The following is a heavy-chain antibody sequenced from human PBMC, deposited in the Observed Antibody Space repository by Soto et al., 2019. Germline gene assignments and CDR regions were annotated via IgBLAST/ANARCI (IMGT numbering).Heavy chain of an antibody. J-gene: IGHJ3*01. V-gene: IGHV1-18*01. D-gene: IGHD2-21*01. CDR3: ESSALGDDGAFDF. Sequence: QVQLVQSGAEVNKHGASVKVSCKASGYTFTRYGISWVRQAPEQGLEWMGLISAYNGNTNYAQKLQERVTMTTDTSASTAYMELRSLRTDDTAMYYCESSALGDDGAFDFGGKETMVTVSS. CDR1: GYTFTRYG. CDR2: ISAYNGNT.